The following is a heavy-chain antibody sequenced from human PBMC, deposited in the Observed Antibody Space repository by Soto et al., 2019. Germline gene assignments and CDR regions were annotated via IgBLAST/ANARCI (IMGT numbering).Heavy chain of an antibody. D-gene: IGHD4-17*01. CDR1: GFTFSSYG. CDR2: IWYDGSNK. J-gene: IGHJ4*02. Sequence: GGSLRLSCAASGFTFSSYGMHWVRQAPGKGLEWVAVIWYDGSNKYYADSVKGRFTISRDNSKNTLYLQMNSLRAEDTAVYYWAATVTRGYYFDYWGQGTLVTVSS. CDR3: AATVTRGYYFDY. V-gene: IGHV3-33*01.